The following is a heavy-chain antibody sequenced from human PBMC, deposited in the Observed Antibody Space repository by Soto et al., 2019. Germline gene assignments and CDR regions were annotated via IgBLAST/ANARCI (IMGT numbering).Heavy chain of an antibody. CDR2: IIPIFGTA. CDR3: ARNHPNSSSWYGAFDI. D-gene: IGHD6-13*01. V-gene: IGHV1-69*01. CDR1: GGTFSSYA. Sequence: QVQLVQSGAEVKKPGSSVKVSCKASGGTFSSYAISWVRQAPGQGLEWMGGIIPIFGTANYVQKFQGSVTITADESTSTAYMELSSLRAEDTAVYYGARNHPNSSSWYGAFDIWGQGTMVTVSS. J-gene: IGHJ3*02.